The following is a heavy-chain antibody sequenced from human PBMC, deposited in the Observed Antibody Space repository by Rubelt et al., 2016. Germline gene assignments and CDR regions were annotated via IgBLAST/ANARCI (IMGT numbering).Heavy chain of an antibody. CDR2: TNAGNGNT. Sequence: QVQLVQSGAEVKKPGASVKVSCKASGYTFTSYAMHWVRQAPGQRLEWMGWTNAGNGNTKYSQKFQGRCTSTRATSASTAYMALSSLRSEDTAVYYCARDGPYYDSSGSSYYYYGMDVWGQGTTVTVSS. V-gene: IGHV1-3*01. J-gene: IGHJ6*02. D-gene: IGHD3-22*01. CDR3: ARDGPYYDSSGSSYYYYGMDV. CDR1: GYTFTSYA.